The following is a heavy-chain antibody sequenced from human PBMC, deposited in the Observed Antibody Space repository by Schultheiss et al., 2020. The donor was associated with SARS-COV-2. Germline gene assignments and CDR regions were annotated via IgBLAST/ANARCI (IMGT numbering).Heavy chain of an antibody. CDR1: GGSISSSSYY. V-gene: IGHV4-61*05. J-gene: IGHJ4*02. CDR2: IYYSGST. Sequence: SETLSLTCTVSGGSISSSSYYWGWIRQPPGKGLEWIGYIYYSGSTNYNPSLKSQVTISVDTSKNQFSLKLSSVTAADTAVYYCARWKTYYDFWSGSQPMSVFDYWGQGTLVTVSS. CDR3: ARWKTYYDFWSGSQPMSVFDY. D-gene: IGHD3-3*01.